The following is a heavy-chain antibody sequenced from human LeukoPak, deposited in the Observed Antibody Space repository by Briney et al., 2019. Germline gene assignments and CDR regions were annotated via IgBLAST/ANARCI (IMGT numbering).Heavy chain of an antibody. CDR3: ARKDSYDSSEVYFQY. Sequence: SVKVSCKASGGTFSSYAISWVRQAPGQGLEWMGRIIPIFGTANYAQKFQGRVTITTDESTSTAYMELSTLRSEDTAVYYCARKDSYDSSEVYFQYWGQGTLVTVSS. D-gene: IGHD3-22*01. J-gene: IGHJ1*01. CDR1: GGTFSSYA. V-gene: IGHV1-69*05. CDR2: IIPIFGTA.